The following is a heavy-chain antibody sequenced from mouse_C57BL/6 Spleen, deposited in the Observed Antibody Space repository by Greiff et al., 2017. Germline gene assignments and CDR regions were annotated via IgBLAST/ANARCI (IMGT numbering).Heavy chain of an antibody. CDR3: ARLYGNYVWYFDV. V-gene: IGHV7-3*01. CDR2: IRNKANGYTT. Sequence: EVMLVESGGGLVQPGGSLSLSCAASGFTFTDSYMSWVRQPPGKALEWLGFIRNKANGYTTEYSASVKGRFTISRDNSQSILYLQMNALRAEDSATYYCARLYGNYVWYFDVWGTGTTVTVSS. D-gene: IGHD2-1*01. J-gene: IGHJ1*03. CDR1: GFTFTDSY.